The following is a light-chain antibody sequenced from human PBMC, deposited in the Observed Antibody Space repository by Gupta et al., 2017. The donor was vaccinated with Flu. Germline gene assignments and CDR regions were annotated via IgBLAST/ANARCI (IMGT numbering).Light chain of an antibody. J-gene: IGKJ5*01. V-gene: IGKV1-39*01. CDR3: QQSYSSLIT. Sequence: DIQMTQSPSSLSASVGDRVTITCRASQSITYYLNWYQQKPGRAPKLLIHAASSLQSGVPSRFSGSGSGTDFTLTINRLQPEDSATYYCQQSYSSLITFGQGTRLEIK. CDR1: QSITYY. CDR2: AAS.